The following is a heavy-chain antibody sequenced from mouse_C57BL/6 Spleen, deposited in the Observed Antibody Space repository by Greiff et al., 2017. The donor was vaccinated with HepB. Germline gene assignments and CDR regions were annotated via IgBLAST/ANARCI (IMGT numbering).Heavy chain of an antibody. Sequence: EVMLVESGGGLVQPGGSLKLSCAASGFTFSDYYMYWVRQTPEKRLEWVAYISNGGGSTYYPDTVKGRFTSSRDNAKNTLYLQMSRLKSEDTAMYYCARQGGWLLSLAYWGQGTLVTVSA. J-gene: IGHJ3*01. CDR3: ARQGGWLLSLAY. CDR1: GFTFSDYY. CDR2: ISNGGGST. V-gene: IGHV5-12*01. D-gene: IGHD2-3*01.